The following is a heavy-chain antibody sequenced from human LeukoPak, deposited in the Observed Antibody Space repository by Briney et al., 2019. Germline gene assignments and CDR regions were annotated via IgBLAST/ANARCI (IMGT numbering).Heavy chain of an antibody. V-gene: IGHV3-7*01. Sequence: GGSLRLSCAASGFTFSSYWMSWVRQAPGKGLEWVANIKQDGSEKYYVDSVKGRFTISRDNAKNSLYLQMNSLRAEDTAVYYCAGDAGYSSGWADAFDIWGQGTMVTVSS. J-gene: IGHJ3*02. CDR1: GFTFSSYW. CDR3: AGDAGYSSGWADAFDI. D-gene: IGHD6-19*01. CDR2: IKQDGSEK.